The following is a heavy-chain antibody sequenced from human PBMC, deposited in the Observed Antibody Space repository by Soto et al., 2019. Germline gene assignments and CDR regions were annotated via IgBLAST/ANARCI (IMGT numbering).Heavy chain of an antibody. J-gene: IGHJ4*02. D-gene: IGHD2-2*01. CDR1: GYTFTSYG. Sequence: QVQLVQSGAEVKKPGASVKVSCKASGYTFTSYGISWVRQAPGQGLAWMGWISAYNGNTNYAQKLQGRVTMNTGTPTSTAYMELRSLRSDDTAVYYCARFVRVPAAILGAFDYWGQGTLVTVSS. V-gene: IGHV1-18*01. CDR2: ISAYNGNT. CDR3: ARFVRVPAAILGAFDY.